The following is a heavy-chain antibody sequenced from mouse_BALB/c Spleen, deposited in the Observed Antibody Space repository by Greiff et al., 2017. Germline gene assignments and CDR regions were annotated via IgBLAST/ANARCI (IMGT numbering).Heavy chain of an antibody. CDR2: IWAGGST. D-gene: IGHD6-2*01. Sequence: VMLVESGPGLVAPSQSLSITCTVSGFSLTSYGVHWVRQPPGKGLEWLGVIWAGGSTNYNSALMSRLSISKDNSKSQVFLKMNSLQTDDTAMYYCAREAVSPGFAYWGQGTLVTVSA. J-gene: IGHJ3*01. V-gene: IGHV2-9*02. CDR1: GFSLTSYG. CDR3: AREAVSPGFAY.